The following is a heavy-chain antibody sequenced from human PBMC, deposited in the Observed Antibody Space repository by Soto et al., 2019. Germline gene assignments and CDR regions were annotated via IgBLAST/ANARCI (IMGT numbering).Heavy chain of an antibody. Sequence: SETLSLTCTVSGGSISSGGYYWSWIRQHPGKGLEWIGYIYYSGSTYYNPSLKSRVTISVDTSKNLFSLKLSSVTAADTAVYYCARGLRYPVPFAYWGQGTLATVSS. CDR1: GGSISSGGYY. CDR3: ARGLRYPVPFAY. J-gene: IGHJ4*02. CDR2: IYYSGST. D-gene: IGHD3-9*01. V-gene: IGHV4-31*03.